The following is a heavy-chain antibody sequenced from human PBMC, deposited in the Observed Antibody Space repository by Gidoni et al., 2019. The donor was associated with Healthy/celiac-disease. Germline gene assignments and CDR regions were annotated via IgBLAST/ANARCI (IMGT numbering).Heavy chain of an antibody. CDR3: ATGGDYYGSGSYFASLRGGAFDI. CDR1: GFTVSSNY. CDR2: MYSGGST. Sequence: EVQLVESGGGLVQPGGSLRLSGAASGFTVSSNYMSWCRQAPGKGLEWVSVMYSGGSTYYADSVKGRFTISRDNSKNTLYLQMNSLRAEDTAVYYCATGGDYYGSGSYFASLRGGAFDIWGQGTMVTVSS. D-gene: IGHD3-10*01. J-gene: IGHJ3*02. V-gene: IGHV3-66*01.